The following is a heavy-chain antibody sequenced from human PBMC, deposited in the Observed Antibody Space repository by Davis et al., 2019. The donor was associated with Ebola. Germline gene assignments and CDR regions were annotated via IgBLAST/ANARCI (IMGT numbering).Heavy chain of an antibody. CDR1: GGSFSGYY. CDR2: INYSGST. J-gene: IGHJ6*02. V-gene: IGHV4-34*01. Sequence: MPSDTLSLTCAVYGGSFSGYYWTWIRQPPGKGLEWIGEINYSGSTNYNPSLKSRVTISVDTSKNQFSLKLSSVTAADTAVYYCARGGGFGGYGMDVWGQGTTVTVSS. D-gene: IGHD3-10*01. CDR3: ARGGGFGGYGMDV.